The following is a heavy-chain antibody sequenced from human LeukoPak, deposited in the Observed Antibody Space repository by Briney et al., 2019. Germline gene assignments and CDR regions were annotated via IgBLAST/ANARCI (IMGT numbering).Heavy chain of an antibody. J-gene: IGHJ5*02. CDR1: GYTFNSYG. D-gene: IGHD2-2*02. Sequence: ASVKVSCKASGYTFNSYGVTWVRQAPGQGLEWMGWISAYNGDIKYAQKLQGRVTMTTDTSTSTVYMELRSLRSDDTAVYHCAGYYCSSSSCHTGWFDPWGQGTLVTVSS. V-gene: IGHV1-18*01. CDR2: ISAYNGDI. CDR3: AGYYCSSSSCHTGWFDP.